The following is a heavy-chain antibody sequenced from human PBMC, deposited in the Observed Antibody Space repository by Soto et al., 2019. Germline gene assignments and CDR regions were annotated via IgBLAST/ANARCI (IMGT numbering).Heavy chain of an antibody. V-gene: IGHV1-58*01. CDR3: AGRYCSGGSCYNYYGMDV. CDR2: IVVGSGKT. D-gene: IGHD2-15*01. Sequence: ASVKVSCKASGFTFSSSAVQWLRQARGQRLEWIGWIVVGSGKTNYAQKFQERVTITRDMSTSTAYMELSSLRSEDTAVYYCAGRYCSGGSCYNYYGMDVWGRGTTVTV. J-gene: IGHJ6*02. CDR1: GFTFSSSA.